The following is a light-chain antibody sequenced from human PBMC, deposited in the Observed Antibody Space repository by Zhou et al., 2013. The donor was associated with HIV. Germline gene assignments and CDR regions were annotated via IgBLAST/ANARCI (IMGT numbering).Light chain of an antibody. CDR3: LQDYGYPWT. CDR1: QDIRNF. V-gene: IGKV1-27*01. CDR2: SSA. J-gene: IGKJ1*01. Sequence: DTQMTQSPSSLSASMGDTVTITCRASQDIRNFVAWYQQKPGEAPRLLIHSSATLHSGVPSYFRGSGSGREFTLTITSLQPEDFATYYCLQDYGYPWTFGQGTKVEIK.